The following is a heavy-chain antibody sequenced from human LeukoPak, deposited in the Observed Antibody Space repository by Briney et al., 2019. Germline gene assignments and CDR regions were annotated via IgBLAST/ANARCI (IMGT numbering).Heavy chain of an antibody. CDR2: ISAASGTI. V-gene: IGHV3-48*04. Sequence: GGSLRLSYAASGLSVSSNNMHWVRQAPGGGLEWLSYISAASGTIYSADSVKGRFTISRDNAGNSLYLQMNSLRGEDTAVYYCTRDLGLRRMIWGRGTLVIVSS. CDR1: GLSVSSNN. CDR3: TRDLGLRRMI. J-gene: IGHJ2*01.